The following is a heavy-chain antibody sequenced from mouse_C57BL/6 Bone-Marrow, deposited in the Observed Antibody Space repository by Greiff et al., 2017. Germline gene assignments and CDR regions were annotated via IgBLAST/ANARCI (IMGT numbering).Heavy chain of an antibody. Sequence: EVQVVESGGGLVQPGGSMKLSCVASGFTFSNYWMNWVRQSPEKGLEWVAQIRLKSDNYATHYAESVKGRFTISRDDSKSSVHLQMNNLRAEDTGIYYCTDGNYWYFDVWGTGTTVTVSS. V-gene: IGHV6-3*01. J-gene: IGHJ1*03. CDR3: TDGNYWYFDV. CDR1: GFTFSNYW. CDR2: IRLKSDNYAT. D-gene: IGHD2-1*01.